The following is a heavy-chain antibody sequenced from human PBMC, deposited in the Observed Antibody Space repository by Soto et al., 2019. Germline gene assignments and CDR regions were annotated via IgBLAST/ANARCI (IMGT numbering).Heavy chain of an antibody. V-gene: IGHV1-8*01. Sequence: GASVKVSCKAYGYTFTDYDINWVRQAAGQAPEWMGWMNPNTGNTAYAQKFQGRLTLTRDTSMATAYMDLSRLTSEDTAVYYCARGCSSYSEFRAQRTPVTVSP. CDR1: GYTFTDYD. D-gene: IGHD3-10*01. CDR2: MNPNTGNT. J-gene: IGHJ1*01. CDR3: ARGCSSYSEF.